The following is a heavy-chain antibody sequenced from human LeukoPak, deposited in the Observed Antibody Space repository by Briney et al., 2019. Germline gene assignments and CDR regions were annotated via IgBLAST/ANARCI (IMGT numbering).Heavy chain of an antibody. CDR3: AKDINSGYSSGWYSG. CDR2: ISWNSGSI. CDR1: GFTFDDYA. J-gene: IGHJ4*02. D-gene: IGHD6-19*01. Sequence: PGGSLRLSCAASGFTFDDYAMHWVRQAPGKGLEWVSGISWNSGSIGYADSVKGRFTISRDNAKNSLYLQMNGLRAEDTALYYCAKDINSGYSSGWYSGWGQGTLVTVSS. V-gene: IGHV3-9*01.